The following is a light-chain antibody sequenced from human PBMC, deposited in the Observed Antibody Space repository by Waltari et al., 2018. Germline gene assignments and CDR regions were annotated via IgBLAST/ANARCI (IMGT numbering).Light chain of an antibody. CDR1: SSNIGAGYD. V-gene: IGLV1-40*01. Sequence: QSVLTQPPSVSGAPGQRVPISCTGSSSNIGAGYDVHWYQQLPGTAPKLLIYGNANRPSGVPDRFSGSKSGTSASLAISGLQAEDEAEYYCQSYDSSLSGSVFGGGTKLTVL. CDR2: GNA. CDR3: QSYDSSLSGSV. J-gene: IGLJ3*02.